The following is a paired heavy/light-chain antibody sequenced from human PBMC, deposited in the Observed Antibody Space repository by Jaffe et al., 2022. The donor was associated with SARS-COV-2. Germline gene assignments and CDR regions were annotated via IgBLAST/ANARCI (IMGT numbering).Light chain of an antibody. CDR3: QQYLSTPLT. CDR1: QSVLHSLNNDNY. CDR2: RAS. V-gene: IGKV4-1*01. Sequence: DIVMTQSPDSLAASLGERATISCKSSQSVLHSLNNDNYLAWYQQKPGHPPKLLIYRASIRESDVPDRFSGSGSGTDFSLTISSLQAEDVAIYYCQQYLSTPLTFGGGTKVEIK. J-gene: IGKJ4*01.
Heavy chain of an antibody. CDR1: GFTLSGHW. V-gene: IGHV3-74*01. D-gene: IGHD1-26*01. J-gene: IGHJ4*02. CDR3: ARDRFGGTYVEGIFDF. Sequence: EVKLVESGGGLVQPGGSLRLSCAASGFTLSGHWMHWVRQVPGKGLVWVSRLHSDGTSTTYADSVKGRFTISRDNAKNTLYLQMNSLRAEDTGIYFCARDRFGGTYVEGIFDFRGQGTLVTVSS. CDR2: LHSDGTST.